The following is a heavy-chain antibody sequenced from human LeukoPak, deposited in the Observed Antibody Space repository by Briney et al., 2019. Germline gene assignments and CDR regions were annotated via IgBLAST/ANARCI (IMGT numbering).Heavy chain of an antibody. CDR1: GFTFSSYA. V-gene: IGHV3-33*08. CDR3: ARQYDSSGYSYLVSAFDI. D-gene: IGHD3-22*01. J-gene: IGHJ3*02. Sequence: GGSLRLSCAASGFTFSSYAMHWVRQAPGKGLEWVAVIWYDGSNKYYADSVKGRFTISRDNSKNTLYLQMNSLRAEDTAVYYCARQYDSSGYSYLVSAFDIWGQGTMVTVSS. CDR2: IWYDGSNK.